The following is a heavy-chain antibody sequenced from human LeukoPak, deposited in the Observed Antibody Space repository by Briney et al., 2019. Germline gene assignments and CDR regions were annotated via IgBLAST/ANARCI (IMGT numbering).Heavy chain of an antibody. J-gene: IGHJ4*02. CDR3: ASRSDSYSSGFDY. CDR1: GGSISSSNW. CDR2: IYHSGST. Sequence: SETLSLTCAVSGGSISSSNWWSWVRQPPGKGLEWIGEIYHSGSTNYNPSLKSRVTISVDKSKNQFSLKLSSVTAADTAVYYCASRSDSYSSGFDYWGQGTLVTVSS. V-gene: IGHV4-4*02. D-gene: IGHD6-19*01.